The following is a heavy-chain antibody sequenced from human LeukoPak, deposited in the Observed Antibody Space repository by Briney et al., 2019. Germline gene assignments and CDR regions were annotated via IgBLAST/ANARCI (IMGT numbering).Heavy chain of an antibody. CDR3: ARDGGLLPDN. J-gene: IGHJ4*02. Sequence: GGSLRLSCAASGVPFSTYAMNWVRQPPGKGLVWISRISPDGNSRGYADSVKGRFIISRDSATNTLSLQMNSLTADDTAVYYCARDGGLLPDNWGKGTLVTVSS. CDR2: ISPDGNSR. CDR1: GVPFSTYA. D-gene: IGHD2-21*02. V-gene: IGHV3-74*01.